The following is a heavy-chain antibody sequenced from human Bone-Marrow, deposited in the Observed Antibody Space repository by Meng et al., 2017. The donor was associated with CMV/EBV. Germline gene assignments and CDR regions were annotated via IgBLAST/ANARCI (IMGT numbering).Heavy chain of an antibody. V-gene: IGHV3-33*08. J-gene: IGHJ4*02. Sequence: GESLKISCVVSGFTFSPYSMNWVRQAPGKGLEWVALMWSDGIKTNYVDSVKGRFIISRDNSNNMLYLQMNSLRTEDTAVYYCARRWQSRSYFDYWGQGALVTVSS. D-gene: IGHD2-15*01. CDR2: MWSDGIKT. CDR1: GFTFSPYS. CDR3: ARRWQSRSYFDY.